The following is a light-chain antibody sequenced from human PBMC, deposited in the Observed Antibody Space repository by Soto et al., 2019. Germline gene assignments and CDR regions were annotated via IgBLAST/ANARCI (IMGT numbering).Light chain of an antibody. J-gene: IGLJ3*02. CDR3: AAWDDSLSGPV. CDR1: SSNIGNNY. Sequence: QSVLTQPPSASGSPGQRVTISCSGTSSNIGNNYVYWYRQPPGTAPKLLIYRDDQRPSGVPDRFSGSKSGTSASLAISGLRSEDEADYYCAAWDDSLSGPVFGGGTKLTVL. V-gene: IGLV1-47*01. CDR2: RDD.